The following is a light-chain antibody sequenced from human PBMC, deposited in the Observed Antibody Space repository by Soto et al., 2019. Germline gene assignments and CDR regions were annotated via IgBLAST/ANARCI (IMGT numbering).Light chain of an antibody. CDR3: QSYDSSLTI. Sequence: QSVLTQPPSVSGAPGQRVTLPCTGNNSNIGAGYDVHWYQQLPGTAPKLLIYVNTNRPSGVPDRFSGSKSGTSASLAITGLQAEDEADYYCQSYDSSLTIFGGGTKLTVL. J-gene: IGLJ2*01. CDR2: VNT. CDR1: NSNIGAGYD. V-gene: IGLV1-40*01.